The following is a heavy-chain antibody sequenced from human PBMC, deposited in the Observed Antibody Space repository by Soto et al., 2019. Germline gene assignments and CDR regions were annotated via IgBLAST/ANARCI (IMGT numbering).Heavy chain of an antibody. CDR3: ARVRRDILTRYSSDAFDI. D-gene: IGHD3-9*01. J-gene: IGHJ3*02. Sequence: ASVNGSCKASGYTFTSYYMHWVRQAPGQGLEWMGIINPSGGSTSYVQKFQGRVTMTRDTSTSTVYMELSSLRSEDTAVYYCARVRRDILTRYSSDAFDIPCQGTMVSGS. V-gene: IGHV1-46*01. CDR1: GYTFTSYY. CDR2: INPSGGST.